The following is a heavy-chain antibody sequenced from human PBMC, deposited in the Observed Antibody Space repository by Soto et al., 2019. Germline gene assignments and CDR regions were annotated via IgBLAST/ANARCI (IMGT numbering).Heavy chain of an antibody. D-gene: IGHD3-16*01. CDR1: GFTFSSYG. Sequence: QVQLVESGGGVVQPGRSLRLSCAGSGFTFSSYGMHWVRQAPGKGLERVAVISYDGSDKYYGDSVKGRFTISRDDSKNTRYLQMNSLRVEDTAIYYCAKTAGYDYVWGSSGLDPWGQGTLVTVSS. CDR2: ISYDGSDK. CDR3: AKTAGYDYVWGSSGLDP. J-gene: IGHJ5*02. V-gene: IGHV3-30*18.